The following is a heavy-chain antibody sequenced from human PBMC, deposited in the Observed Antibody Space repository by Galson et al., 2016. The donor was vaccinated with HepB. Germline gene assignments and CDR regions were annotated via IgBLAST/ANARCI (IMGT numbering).Heavy chain of an antibody. D-gene: IGHD6-19*01. CDR1: GYTFTDYW. Sequence: QSGAEVKKPGESLKISCETSGYTFTDYWIGWVRQLPGKGLEWMGITYPRESETRYSPSFHGQVTISADKSISTLYLHWSSLKASDTAMYYCARVMGQWLPYFWGQGTLVTVSS. CDR3: ARVMGQWLPYF. V-gene: IGHV5-51*01. J-gene: IGHJ4*02. CDR2: TYPRESET.